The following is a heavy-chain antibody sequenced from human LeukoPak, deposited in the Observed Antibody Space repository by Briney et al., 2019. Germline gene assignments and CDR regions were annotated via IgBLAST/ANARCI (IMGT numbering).Heavy chain of an antibody. Sequence: GESLKISCRGSGYSYTSHWIGWVRQLPGKGLEWMAIIYAGDSGTRISPSFQGQVSISADKSISAAYLQWTRLKASDTAIYYCTRHIAAAGPDYWGQGTLVTVSS. J-gene: IGHJ4*02. V-gene: IGHV5-51*01. CDR1: GYSYTSHW. D-gene: IGHD6-13*01. CDR3: TRHIAAAGPDY. CDR2: IYAGDSGT.